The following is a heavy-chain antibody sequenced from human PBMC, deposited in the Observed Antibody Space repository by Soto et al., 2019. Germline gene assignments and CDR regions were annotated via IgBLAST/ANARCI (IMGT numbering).Heavy chain of an antibody. J-gene: IGHJ3*02. CDR3: ARGQGGSSSWMRRFGAFDI. D-gene: IGHD6-13*01. CDR1: GGSFSGYY. Sequence: SETLFLTCAVYGGSFSGYYWSWIRQPPGKGLGWIGEINHSGSTNYNPSLKSRVTISADTSKIQFSLKLSSVTAADTAVYYCARGQGGSSSWMRRFGAFDIWGQGTMVTVSS. CDR2: INHSGST. V-gene: IGHV4-34*01.